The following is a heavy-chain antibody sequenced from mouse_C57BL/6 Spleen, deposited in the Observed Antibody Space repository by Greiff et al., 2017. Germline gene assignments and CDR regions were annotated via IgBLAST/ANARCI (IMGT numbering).Heavy chain of an antibody. CDR3: ARNYGSSYSGY. J-gene: IGHJ2*01. D-gene: IGHD1-1*01. CDR1: GYTFTDYN. V-gene: IGHV1-22*01. CDR2: INPNNGGT. Sequence: VQLKQSGPELVKPGASVKMSCTASGYTFTDYNMHWVKQSHGKSLEWIGYINPNNGGTSYNQKFKGKATLTVNKSSSTAYMELRSLTSEDSAVYYCARNYGSSYSGYWGQGTTLTVSS.